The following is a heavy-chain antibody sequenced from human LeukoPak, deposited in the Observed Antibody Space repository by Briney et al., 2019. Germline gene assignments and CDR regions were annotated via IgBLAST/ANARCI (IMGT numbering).Heavy chain of an antibody. J-gene: IGHJ4*02. CDR1: GFTFSSYS. CDR3: ARDLRSSGYYAFDY. V-gene: IGHV3-21*01. CDR2: ISSSSSYM. D-gene: IGHD3-22*01. Sequence: PGGSLRLSCAASGFTFSSYSMNWLRQAPGKGVAWVSSISSSSSYMKYADSVKGRFTISRDNAKNSLYLQMNSLRAEDTAVYYCARDLRSSGYYAFDYWGQGILVTVSS.